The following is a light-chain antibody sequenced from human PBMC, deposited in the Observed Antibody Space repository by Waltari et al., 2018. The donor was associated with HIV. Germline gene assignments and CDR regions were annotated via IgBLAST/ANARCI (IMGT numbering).Light chain of an antibody. CDR1: SYNIGSNF. V-gene: IGLV1-47*01. CDR3: ASWDDRLSAIV. CDR2: RSN. J-gene: IGLJ3*02. Sequence: QSVLTQPPSASGTPGQRVTMTCPGSSYNIGSNFVSWYKQVPGTAPKLLVFRSNERPSGVPDRFAGSKSDTSASLAISDLRSDDEADYYCASWDDRLSAIVFGGGTKLTVL.